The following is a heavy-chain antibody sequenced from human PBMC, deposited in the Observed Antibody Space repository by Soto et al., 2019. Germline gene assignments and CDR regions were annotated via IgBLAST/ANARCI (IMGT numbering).Heavy chain of an antibody. CDR2: TYFRSKWYN. V-gene: IGHV6-1*01. Sequence: SQTLSLTCAISGDSVSSNSAAWNWIRQSPSRGLEWLGRTYFRSKWYNDYAVSVKSRITINTDTSKKQYSQQLNTVTPEDTVIYYCARTRVYDSYNYYGMAVWGQGTTVTVSS. D-gene: IGHD3-3*01. CDR1: GDSVSSNSAA. CDR3: ARTRVYDSYNYYGMAV. J-gene: IGHJ6*02.